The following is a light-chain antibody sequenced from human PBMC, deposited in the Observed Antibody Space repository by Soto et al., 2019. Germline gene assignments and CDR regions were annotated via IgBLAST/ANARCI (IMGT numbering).Light chain of an antibody. CDR3: SSYTSSSTLYV. V-gene: IGLV2-14*01. Sequence: QSALTQPASVSGSPGQSITISCTGTSSDVGGYNYVSWYQQHPGKVPKLMIYDVSNRPSGVSNRFSGSKSGNTASLTISGLQAEDEADYYCSSYTSSSTLYVFCPGTKLTVL. CDR1: SSDVGGYNY. J-gene: IGLJ1*01. CDR2: DVS.